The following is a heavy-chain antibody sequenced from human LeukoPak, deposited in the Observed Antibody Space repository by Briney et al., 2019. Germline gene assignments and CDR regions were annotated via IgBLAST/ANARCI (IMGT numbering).Heavy chain of an antibody. CDR1: GFTFSSYS. J-gene: IGHJ4*02. D-gene: IGHD5-24*01. CDR2: ISSSSSYI. V-gene: IGHV3-21*01. CDR3: ARELSRDGYNGGIDY. Sequence: GGSLRLSCAASGFTFSSYSMNWVRQAPGKGLEWVSSISSSSSYIYYADSVKGRFTISRDNAKNSLYLQMNSLRAEDTAVYYCARELSRDGYNGGIDYWGQGTLVTVSS.